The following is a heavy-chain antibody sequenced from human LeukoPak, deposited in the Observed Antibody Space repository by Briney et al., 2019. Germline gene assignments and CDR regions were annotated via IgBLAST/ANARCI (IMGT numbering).Heavy chain of an antibody. V-gene: IGHV1-2*02. CDR3: ARDPAYCGGDCRGEFDY. J-gene: IGHJ4*02. CDR2: INPSSGGT. Sequence: ASVKVSCKASGYTFTGYYMHWVRQAPGQGLEWMGWINPSSGGTNYAQKFQGRVTMTRDTSISTAYMELSRLRSDDTAVYYCARDPAYCGGDCRGEFDYWGQGTLVTVSS. CDR1: GYTFTGYY. D-gene: IGHD2-21*02.